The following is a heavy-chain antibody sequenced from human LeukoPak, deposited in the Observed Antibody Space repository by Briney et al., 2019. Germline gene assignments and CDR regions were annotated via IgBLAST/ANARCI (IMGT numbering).Heavy chain of an antibody. CDR2: IRYDRSNK. CDR1: GFTFSSYG. J-gene: IGHJ4*02. Sequence: GGSLRLSCAASGFTFSSYGMHWVRQAPGKGLEWVALIRYDRSNKYYADSVKGRFTISRDNSKNTLYLQMNSLRAEDTAVYYCAKNRIAARPDSFDYWGQGTLVTVSS. V-gene: IGHV3-30*02. CDR3: AKNRIAARPDSFDY. D-gene: IGHD6-6*01.